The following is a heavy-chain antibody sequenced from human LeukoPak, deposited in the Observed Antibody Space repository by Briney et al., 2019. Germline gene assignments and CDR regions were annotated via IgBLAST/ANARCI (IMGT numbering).Heavy chain of an antibody. J-gene: IGHJ6*03. CDR2: VNPNSGGT. CDR3: ARAYSSGWPYYYYMDV. D-gene: IGHD6-19*01. Sequence: GASVKVSCQASEYTFTGYYMHWVRQAPGQGLEWMGWVNPNSGGTNYAQKFQGRVTMTRDTSISTAYMELSRLRSDDTAVYYCARAYSSGWPYYYYMDVWGKGTTVTISS. V-gene: IGHV1-2*02. CDR1: EYTFTGYY.